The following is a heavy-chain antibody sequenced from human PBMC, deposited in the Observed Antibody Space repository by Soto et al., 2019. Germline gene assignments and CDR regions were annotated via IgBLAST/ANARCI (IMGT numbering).Heavy chain of an antibody. D-gene: IGHD2-15*01. J-gene: IGHJ4*02. CDR2: IYYSGST. CDR3: ARHFSPIAVVVAANPYYFDY. Sequence: TSETLSLTCTVSGGSISSYYWSWIRQPPGKGLEWIGYIYYSGSTNYNPSLKSRVTISVDTSKNQFSLKLSSVTAADTAVYYCARHFSPIAVVVAANPYYFDYWGQGTLVTVSS. CDR1: GGSISSYY. V-gene: IGHV4-59*01.